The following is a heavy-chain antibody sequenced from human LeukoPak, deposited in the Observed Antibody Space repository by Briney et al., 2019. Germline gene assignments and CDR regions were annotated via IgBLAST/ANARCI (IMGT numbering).Heavy chain of an antibody. CDR3: AKDWGYCSGGRCYSGWFDP. CDR1: GVTLSPYG. Sequence: PGMSLRLSCAASGVTLSPYGMHWVRQAPGKGLEWVAVISYEGGTQHYADSVKGRFIISRDNPRNTLYLQMNSLRAEDTAVYYCAKDWGYCSGGRCYSGWFDPWGQGTLVTVSS. CDR2: ISYEGGTQ. J-gene: IGHJ5*02. D-gene: IGHD2-15*01. V-gene: IGHV3-30*18.